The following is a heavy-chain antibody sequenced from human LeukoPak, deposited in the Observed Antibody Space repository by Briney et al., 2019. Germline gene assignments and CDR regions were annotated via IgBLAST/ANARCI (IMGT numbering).Heavy chain of an antibody. CDR2: IKQDGSEK. D-gene: IGHD2-2*01. V-gene: IGHV3-7*03. Sequence: GGSLRLSCAAFGFTFSSYWMSWVRQAPGKGLEWVANIKQDGSEKYYVDSVKGRFTISRDNAKNSLYLQMNSLRAEDTAVYYCARDSYPYGMDVWGKGTTVTVSS. CDR3: ARDSYPYGMDV. J-gene: IGHJ6*04. CDR1: GFTFSSYW.